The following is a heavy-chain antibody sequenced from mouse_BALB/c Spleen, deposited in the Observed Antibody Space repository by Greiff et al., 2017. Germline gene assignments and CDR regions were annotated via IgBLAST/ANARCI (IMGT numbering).Heavy chain of an antibody. CDR2: IRNKANGYTT. Sequence: EVKLMESGGGLVQPGGSLRLSCATSGFTFTDYYMSWVRQPPGKALEWLGFIRNKANGYTTEYSASVKGRFTISRDNSQSILYLQMNTLRAEDSATYYCARAIYYDYDGGFAYWGQGTLVTVSA. J-gene: IGHJ3*01. CDR3: ARAIYYDYDGGFAY. V-gene: IGHV7-3*02. D-gene: IGHD2-4*01. CDR1: GFTFTDYY.